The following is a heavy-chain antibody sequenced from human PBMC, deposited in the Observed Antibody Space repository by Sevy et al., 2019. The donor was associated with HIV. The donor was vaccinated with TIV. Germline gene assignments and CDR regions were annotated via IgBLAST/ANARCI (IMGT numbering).Heavy chain of an antibody. Sequence: SETLSLTCTVSGGSISSYFWNWIRQPPGKGLEWIGYSYYSGRTYYNPSLKSRVTISVNTSKNQLSLKLISVTAADSAVYYCATMASGSNYFDFWGQGTLVTVSS. D-gene: IGHD3-10*01. J-gene: IGHJ4*02. V-gene: IGHV4-59*01. CDR1: GGSISSYF. CDR3: ATMASGSNYFDF. CDR2: SYYSGRT.